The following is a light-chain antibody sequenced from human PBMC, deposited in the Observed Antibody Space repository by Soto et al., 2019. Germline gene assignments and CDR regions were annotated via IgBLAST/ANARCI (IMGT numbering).Light chain of an antibody. CDR1: QRISTL. CDR2: AAT. CDR3: QQANSFPYT. Sequence: DIQMTQSPSSLSASVGDSVTITCRASQRISTLLNWYQRKPGKAPDLLIYAATTLQRGVPSRFRGAGSGTDFSLTISTLQPEDFATYYCQQANSFPYTFGQGTKLEIK. J-gene: IGKJ2*01. V-gene: IGKV1-39*01.